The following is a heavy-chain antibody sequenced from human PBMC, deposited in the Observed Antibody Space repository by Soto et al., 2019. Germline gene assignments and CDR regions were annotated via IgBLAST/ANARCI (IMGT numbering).Heavy chain of an antibody. CDR1: GYSFTIYW. D-gene: IGHD2-15*01. CDR3: ARQDCSGGSCYYYYGMDV. J-gene: IGHJ6*02. V-gene: IGHV5-51*01. CDR2: IYPGDSDT. Sequence: PGESLKISCKGSGYSFTIYWIGWVRQMPGKGLEWMGIIYPGDSDTRYSPSFQGQVTISADKSISTAYLQWSSLKASDTAMYYCARQDCSGGSCYYYYGMDVWGQGTTVTVSS.